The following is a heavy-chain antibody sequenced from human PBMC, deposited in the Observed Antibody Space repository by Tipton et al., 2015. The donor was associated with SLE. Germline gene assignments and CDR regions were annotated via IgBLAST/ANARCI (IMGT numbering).Heavy chain of an antibody. V-gene: IGHV4-34*01. CDR2: VNHSGTT. J-gene: IGHJ4*02. CDR1: GGSFSDSF. Sequence: TLSLTCAVYGGSFSDSFWNWIRQSPGKGLEWIGEVNHSGTTDYHPSLKSRVTMSVDTSKNQFSLKLTSLTAADTAVYYCARSTSFGVDRESFESWGQGTLVTVS. CDR3: ARSTSFGVDRESFES. D-gene: IGHD3-3*01.